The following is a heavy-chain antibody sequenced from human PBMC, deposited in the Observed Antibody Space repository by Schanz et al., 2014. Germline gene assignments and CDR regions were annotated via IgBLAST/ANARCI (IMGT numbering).Heavy chain of an antibody. CDR2: ISSGSSYA. CDR1: GFTVSSNH. D-gene: IGHD4-17*01. CDR3: ARPRFDYGEVDY. J-gene: IGHJ4*02. Sequence: EVQLLESGGGLVQPGGSLRLSCAVSGFTVSSNHMSWVRQAPGKGLEWVSDISSGSSYANYADSVKGRFTISRDRFQNTLYLRMSSLRAEDTAVYYCARPRFDYGEVDYWGQGTLVTVAS. V-gene: IGHV3-66*04.